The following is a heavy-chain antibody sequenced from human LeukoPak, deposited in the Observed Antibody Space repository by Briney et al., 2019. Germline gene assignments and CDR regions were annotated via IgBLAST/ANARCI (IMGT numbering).Heavy chain of an antibody. CDR1: GDSVSSNSAS. CDR2: TYYRFNWYT. Sequence: SQTLSLTCAISGDSVSSNSASWNWIRQSPSRGLEWLGRTYYRFNWYTDYEVSVKSRVTINADTSKKQFSLQLNSVTPEDTAVYYCTRGDSNRWHKFDYWGQGALVTVSS. V-gene: IGHV6-1*01. CDR3: TRGDSNRWHKFDY. J-gene: IGHJ4*02. D-gene: IGHD3-22*01.